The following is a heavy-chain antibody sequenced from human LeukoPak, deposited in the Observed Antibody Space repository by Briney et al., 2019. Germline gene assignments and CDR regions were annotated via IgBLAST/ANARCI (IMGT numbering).Heavy chain of an antibody. J-gene: IGHJ4*02. V-gene: IGHV3-74*01. CDR3: VRDDRSYGVDY. Sequence: GGSLRLSCAASGFTFSSYAMSWVRQAPGKGLVCVARIKSDGTYRDYGDSVRGRFTISRDNAKDTLYLQMNSLRAEDTAVYYCVRDDRSYGVDYWGQGTPVAVSS. D-gene: IGHD4-17*01. CDR2: IKSDGTYR. CDR1: GFTFSSYA.